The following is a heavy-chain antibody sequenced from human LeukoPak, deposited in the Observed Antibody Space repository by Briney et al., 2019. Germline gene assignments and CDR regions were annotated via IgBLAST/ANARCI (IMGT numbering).Heavy chain of an antibody. CDR3: ARAGTFDAFDL. CDR2: ISSGGTT. Sequence: PGGSLRLSREASGFTVSTNYMSWVRQAPGKVLEWVSVISSGGTTYYADSVKGRFTISRDNSRNTLYLQMNSLRAEDTAVYYCARAGTFDAFDLWGQGSMVTVSS. CDR1: GFTVSTNY. J-gene: IGHJ3*01. D-gene: IGHD1-26*01. V-gene: IGHV3-66*01.